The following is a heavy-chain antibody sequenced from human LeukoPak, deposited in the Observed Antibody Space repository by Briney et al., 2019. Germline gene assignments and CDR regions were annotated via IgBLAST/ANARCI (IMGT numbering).Heavy chain of an antibody. CDR1: GYTFSTYA. V-gene: IGHV7-4-1*02. Sequence: ASVKVSCKASGYTFSTYAMNWVRQAPGQGLEWMGWINTNTGNPTYAQGFTGRLVFSLDTSVSTAYLQISSLKAEGTAVYYCARMGVYGSGSYLEYFQHWGQGTLVTVSS. J-gene: IGHJ1*01. D-gene: IGHD3-10*01. CDR3: ARMGVYGSGSYLEYFQH. CDR2: INTNTGNP.